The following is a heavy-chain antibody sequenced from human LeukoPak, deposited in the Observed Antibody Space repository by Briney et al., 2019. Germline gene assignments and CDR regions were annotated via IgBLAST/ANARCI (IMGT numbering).Heavy chain of an antibody. CDR1: GGTFSSYA. CDR2: IIPILGIA. Sequence: ASVKVSCKASGGTFSSYAISWVRQAPGQGLEWMGRIIPILGIANYAQKFQGRVTITADKSTSTAYMELSSLRSEDTAVYYCARDRYCSSTSCYSDFPLYGMDVWGQGTTVTVSS. CDR3: ARDRYCSSTSCYSDFPLYGMDV. J-gene: IGHJ6*02. V-gene: IGHV1-69*04. D-gene: IGHD2-2*01.